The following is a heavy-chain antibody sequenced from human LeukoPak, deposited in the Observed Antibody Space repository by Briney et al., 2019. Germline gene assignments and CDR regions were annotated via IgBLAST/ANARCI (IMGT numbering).Heavy chain of an antibody. CDR2: FADSGSI. J-gene: IGHJ4*02. D-gene: IGHD3-22*01. CDR1: GGSISIYY. CDR3: ARDSGSYYHSSDYYGSYDY. V-gene: IGHV4-59*01. Sequence: PSETLSLTCTVSGGSISIYYWSWIGQPPGTGLEGMGYFADSGSIIYNPSLKSRLTISVDVSKNQFSLKLSPVTAADTAVYYCARDSGSYYHSSDYYGSYDYWGQGTLVTVSS.